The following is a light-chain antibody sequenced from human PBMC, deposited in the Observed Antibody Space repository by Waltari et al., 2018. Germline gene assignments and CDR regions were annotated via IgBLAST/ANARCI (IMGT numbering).Light chain of an antibody. Sequence: DIVMTQSPDSLAVSLGERATINCRSSQSVLYSSNNKNFLAWYQQKPGQPPKLLIYWASARDSGVPDRFSGSGSGTDFTLTISSLQAEDVAVYYCQQYYSNPPTFGQGTKLEI. CDR3: QQYYSNPPT. CDR1: QSVLYSSNNKNF. J-gene: IGKJ2*01. CDR2: WAS. V-gene: IGKV4-1*01.